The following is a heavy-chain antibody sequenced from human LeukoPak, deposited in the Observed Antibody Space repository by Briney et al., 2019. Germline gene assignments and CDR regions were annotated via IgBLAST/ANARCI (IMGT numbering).Heavy chain of an antibody. J-gene: IGHJ4*02. V-gene: IGHV3-23*01. CDR3: AEEPDSSGYYYNDY. D-gene: IGHD3-22*01. Sequence: GGSLRLSCAASGFTFSSYAMSWVRQAPGKGLEWVSAISGSGGSTYYADSVKGRFTISRDNSKNTLYLQMNSLRAEDTAVYYCAEEPDSSGYYYNDYWGQGTLVTVSP. CDR2: ISGSGGST. CDR1: GFTFSSYA.